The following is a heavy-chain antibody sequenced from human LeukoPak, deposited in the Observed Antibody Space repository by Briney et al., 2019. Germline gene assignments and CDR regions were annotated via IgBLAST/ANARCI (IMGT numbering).Heavy chain of an antibody. Sequence: GRSLRLSCAASGFTFSSYATHWVRQAPGKGLEWVAVISYDGSNKYYADSVKGRFTISRDNSKNTLYLQMNSLRAEDTAVYYCASIDYSTSYWGQGTLVTVSS. CDR1: GFTFSSYA. D-gene: IGHD4-11*01. CDR3: ASIDYSTSY. J-gene: IGHJ4*02. V-gene: IGHV3-30*04. CDR2: ISYDGSNK.